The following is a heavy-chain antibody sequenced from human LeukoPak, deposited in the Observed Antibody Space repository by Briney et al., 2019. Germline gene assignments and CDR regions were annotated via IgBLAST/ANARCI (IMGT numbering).Heavy chain of an antibody. CDR2: IYYSGST. CDR3: ARAQEGYCTNGVCYRKTFDY. D-gene: IGHD2-8*01. V-gene: IGHV4-59*01. Sequence: KTSETLSLTCTVSGGSISSYYWSWIRQPPGKGLEWIGYIYYSGSTNYNPSLKSRVTISVDTSKNQFSLKLSSVTATDTAVYYCARAQEGYCTNGVCYRKTFDYWGQGTLVTVSS. CDR1: GGSISSYY. J-gene: IGHJ4*02.